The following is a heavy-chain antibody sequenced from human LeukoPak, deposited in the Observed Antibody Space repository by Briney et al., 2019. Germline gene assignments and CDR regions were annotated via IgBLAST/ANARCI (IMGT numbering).Heavy chain of an antibody. CDR3: AKDRYSSGWYYFDT. D-gene: IGHD6-19*01. J-gene: IGHJ4*02. CDR1: GFTFGDYA. V-gene: IGHV3-9*03. CDR2: ISRNSAVT. Sequence: SGGSLRLSCAASGFTFGDYAMHWVRQVPGEGLEWVSGISRNSAVTGYADSVKGRFTISRDNAKNPLYLQMNSLRAEDMAFYYCAKDRYSSGWYYFDTWGQGTMVTVPS.